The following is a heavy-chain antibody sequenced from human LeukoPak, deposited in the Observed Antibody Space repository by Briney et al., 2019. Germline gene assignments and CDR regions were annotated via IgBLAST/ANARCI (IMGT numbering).Heavy chain of an antibody. CDR1: GFTVSSNY. J-gene: IGHJ6*03. Sequence: GGSLRLSCAASGFTVSSNYMTWVRQAPGKGLEWVSVIYSAGSTYYADSVKGRFTISRDNSKNTLYLQMNSLRAEDTAVYYCARVSYESRSNYYMDVWGKGTTVTVSS. V-gene: IGHV3-53*01. CDR2: IYSAGST. CDR3: ARVSYESRSNYYMDV. D-gene: IGHD5-12*01.